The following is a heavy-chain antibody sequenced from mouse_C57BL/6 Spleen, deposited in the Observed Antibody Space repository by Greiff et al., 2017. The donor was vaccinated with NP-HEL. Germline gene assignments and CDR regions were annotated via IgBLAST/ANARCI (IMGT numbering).Heavy chain of an antibody. J-gene: IGHJ3*01. Sequence: GSGPGLVKPSQSLSLTCSVTGYSITSGYYWNWIRQFPGNKLEWMGYISYDGSNNYNPSLKNRISITRDTSKNQFFLKLNSVTTEDTATDYCARGGDYDGAWFAYWGQGTLVTVSA. D-gene: IGHD2-4*01. CDR2: ISYDGSN. V-gene: IGHV3-6*01. CDR1: GYSITSGYY. CDR3: ARGGDYDGAWFAY.